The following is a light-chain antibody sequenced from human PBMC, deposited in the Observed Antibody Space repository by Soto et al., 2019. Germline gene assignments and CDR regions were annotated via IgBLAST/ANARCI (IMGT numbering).Light chain of an antibody. Sequence: QSVLTQPPSVSGAPGQRVTLSCTGNNSNIGAPYDVHWFQQLPGTAPKLLIYANNNRPSGVPDRFSGSKSGTSASLAITGLQAEDEADYYCQSYDSSLSAWIFGGGTKLTVL. V-gene: IGLV1-40*01. CDR1: NSNIGAPYD. CDR3: QSYDSSLSAWI. CDR2: ANN. J-gene: IGLJ2*01.